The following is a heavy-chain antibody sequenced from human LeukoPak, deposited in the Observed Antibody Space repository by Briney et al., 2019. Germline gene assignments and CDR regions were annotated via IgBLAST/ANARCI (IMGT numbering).Heavy chain of an antibody. CDR3: ARLHSNWYMDY. CDR1: GFTFSSYG. V-gene: IGHV3-30*03. CDR2: ISYDGSNK. J-gene: IGHJ4*02. Sequence: GGSLRLSCAASGFTFSSYGMHWVRQAPGKGLEWVAVISYDGSNKYYADSVKGRFTISRDNSKNTLYLQMNSLRAEDTAVYYCARLHSNWYMDYWGQGTLVTVSS. D-gene: IGHD6-13*01.